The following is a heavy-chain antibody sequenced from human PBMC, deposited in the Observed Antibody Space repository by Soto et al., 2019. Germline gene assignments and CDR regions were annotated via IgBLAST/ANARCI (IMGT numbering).Heavy chain of an antibody. CDR2: IKSEIDGGTT. V-gene: IGHV3-15*07. Sequence: GGSLRLSCAASGFTFSNAWMNWVRQAPGKGLEWVGRIKSEIDGGTTDYAAPVKGRFTISRHDSKNTLYLQMNSLKTEDTAVYDCTTSGSGVINDYWGRGTLVTVSS. D-gene: IGHD3-10*01. CDR1: GFTFSNAW. CDR3: TTSGSGVINDY. J-gene: IGHJ4*01.